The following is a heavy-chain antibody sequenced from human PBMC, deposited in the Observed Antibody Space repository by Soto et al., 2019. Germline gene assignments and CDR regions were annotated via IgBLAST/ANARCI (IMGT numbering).Heavy chain of an antibody. J-gene: IGHJ4*02. CDR2: IFSNDEK. Sequence: SCPTLVNPTETLTLTCTVSGFSLSNARMGXSWIRQPPGKALEWLAHIFSNDEKSYSTSLKSRLTISKDTSKSQVVLTMTNMDPVDTATYYCARIDYWGFLDYWGQGSLVTVYS. CDR3: ARIDYWGFLDY. V-gene: IGHV2-26*01. D-gene: IGHD7-27*01. CDR1: GFSLSNARMG.